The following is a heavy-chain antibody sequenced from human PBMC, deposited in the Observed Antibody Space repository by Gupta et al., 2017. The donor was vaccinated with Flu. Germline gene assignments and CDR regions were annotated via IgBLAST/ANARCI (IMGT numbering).Heavy chain of an antibody. J-gene: IGHJ6*02. CDR2: ISGSGGSS. D-gene: IGHD6-13*01. V-gene: IGHV3-23*01. Sequence: RQAPGKGLELVSGISGSGGSSDYVDAVEGRFAISRDNSKNTVYLQMNSPRGEDTAVYYCAKGSSWYYFHGLDVWDQGTTVTVSS. CDR3: AKGSSWYYFHGLDV.